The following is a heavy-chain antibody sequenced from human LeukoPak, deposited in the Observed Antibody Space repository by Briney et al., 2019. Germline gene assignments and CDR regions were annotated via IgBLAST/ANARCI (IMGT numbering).Heavy chain of an antibody. CDR2: IYYSGST. Sequence: PSETLSLTRTVSGGSISSSRYYWGWIRQPPGKGLEWIGSIYYSGSTYYNPSLKSRVTISVDTSKNRFSLKLSSVTAADTAVYYCAGWGRHAFDIWGQGTMVIVSS. J-gene: IGHJ3*02. D-gene: IGHD3-16*01. V-gene: IGHV4-39*01. CDR3: AGWGRHAFDI. CDR1: GGSISSSRYY.